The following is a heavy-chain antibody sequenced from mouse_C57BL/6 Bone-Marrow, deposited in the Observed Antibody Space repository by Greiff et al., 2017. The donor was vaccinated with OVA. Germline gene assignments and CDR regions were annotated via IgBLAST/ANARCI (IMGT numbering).Heavy chain of an antibody. D-gene: IGHD1-1*01. J-gene: IGHJ4*01. CDR1: GYTFTSYW. V-gene: IGHV1-69*01. CDR3: ARKNSTVVATRAMDY. Sequence: QVQLQQRGAELVMPGASVKLSCKASGYTFTSYWMHWVKQRPGQGLEWIGEIDPSDSYTNYNQKFKGKSTLTVDKSSSTAYMQLSSLTSEDSAVYYCARKNSTVVATRAMDYWGQGTSVTVSS. CDR2: IDPSDSYT.